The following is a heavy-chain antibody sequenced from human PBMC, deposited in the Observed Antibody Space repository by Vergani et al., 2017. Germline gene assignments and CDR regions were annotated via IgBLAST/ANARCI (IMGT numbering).Heavy chain of an antibody. CDR3: AMLEWLPTQYNWFDP. V-gene: IGHV3-21*01. D-gene: IGHD3-3*01. Sequence: EVQLVESGGGLVKPGGSLRLSCAASGFTFSSYSMNWVRQAPGKGLEWVSSISSSSSYIYYADSVKGRFTISRDNAKNSLYLQMNSLRAEDTAVYYCAMLEWLPTQYNWFDPWGQGTLVTVSS. J-gene: IGHJ5*02. CDR1: GFTFSSYS. CDR2: ISSSSSYI.